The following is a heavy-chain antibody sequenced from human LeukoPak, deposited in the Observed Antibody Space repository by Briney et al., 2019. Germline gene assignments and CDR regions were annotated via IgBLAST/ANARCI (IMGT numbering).Heavy chain of an antibody. D-gene: IGHD3-10*01. J-gene: IGHJ4*02. V-gene: IGHV3-7*01. CDR1: GFTFKNAW. CDR3: ARVEGGSGSYFDY. Sequence: GGSLRLSCEGSGFTFKNAWMSWVRQAPGKGLEWVANIKQDGSEKYYVDSVKGRFTISRDNAKNSLYLQMNSLRAEDTAVYYCARVEGGSGSYFDYWGQGTLVTVSS. CDR2: IKQDGSEK.